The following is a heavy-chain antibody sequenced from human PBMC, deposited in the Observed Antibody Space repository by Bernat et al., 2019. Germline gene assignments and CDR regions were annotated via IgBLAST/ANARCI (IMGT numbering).Heavy chain of an antibody. J-gene: IGHJ4*02. V-gene: IGHV3-74*01. D-gene: IGHD2-8*01. CDR2: INRDGSIT. CDR1: GFTFSSYW. CDR3: VRIGYSTSSLGIDY. Sequence: EVQLVESGGGLVQPGGSLRLSCAASGFTFSSYWMHWVRQAPGKGLVWVARINRDGSITTYAASVRGRFTISRDNAKNMLFLQMTSLRVEDTAVYYCVRIGYSTSSLGIDYWGQGALVSVSS.